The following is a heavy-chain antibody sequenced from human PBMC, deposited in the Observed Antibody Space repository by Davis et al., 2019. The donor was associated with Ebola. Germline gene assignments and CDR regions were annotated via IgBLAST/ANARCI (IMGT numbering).Heavy chain of an antibody. D-gene: IGHD5-24*01. Sequence: PGGSLRLSCAASGFAFRESWMHWVRQAPGRGLVWVSHINSDASSTHYADFVKGRFTISRDNAKNSLFLQMNSLRAEDTAVYFCATFNWYYMDVWGKGTRVTVSS. CDR3: ATFNWYYMDV. V-gene: IGHV3-74*01. CDR2: INSDASST. J-gene: IGHJ6*03. CDR1: GFAFRESW.